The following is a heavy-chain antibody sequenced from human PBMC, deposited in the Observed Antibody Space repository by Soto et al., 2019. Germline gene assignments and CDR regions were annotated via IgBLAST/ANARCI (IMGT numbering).Heavy chain of an antibody. CDR1: GGSISSYY. CDR3: ARVYMLYDFWSGGGWFDP. J-gene: IGHJ5*02. D-gene: IGHD3-3*01. V-gene: IGHV4-59*01. CDR2: IYYSGST. Sequence: SETLSLTCTVSGGSISSYYWSWIRQPPGKGLEWIGYIYYSGSTNYNPSLKSRVTISVDTSKNQFSLKLSSVTAADTAVYYCARVYMLYDFWSGGGWFDPWGQGTLVTVSS.